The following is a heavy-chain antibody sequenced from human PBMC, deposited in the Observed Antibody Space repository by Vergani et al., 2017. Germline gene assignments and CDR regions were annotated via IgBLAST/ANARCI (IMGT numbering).Heavy chain of an antibody. D-gene: IGHD6-13*01. Sequence: EVQLVESGGGLVKPGGSLRLSCAASGFTFSSYSMNWVRQAPGKGLEWVSSISSSSSYIYYADSVKGRFTISRDNAKNSLYLQMNSLRAEDTAVYYCAREEWGAAAGTWWFDPWGQGTLVTVSS. V-gene: IGHV3-21*04. CDR2: ISSSSSYI. CDR1: GFTFSSYS. J-gene: IGHJ5*02. CDR3: AREEWGAAAGTWWFDP.